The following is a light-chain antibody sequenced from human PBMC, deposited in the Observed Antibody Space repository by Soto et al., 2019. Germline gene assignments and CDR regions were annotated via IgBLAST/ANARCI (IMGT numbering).Light chain of an antibody. V-gene: IGLV2-11*01. CDR2: DVT. CDR3: CSYAGTYIGYV. J-gene: IGLJ1*01. Sequence: QSALTQPRSVSGSPGQSVTISCTVTSSDVGGYNYVSWDQQYPGKAPKLMSYDVTKRPSGVPDRFSGSKSGNTASLSISGIQAEDEADYYCCSYAGTYIGYVFGSETKLTVL. CDR1: SSDVGGYNY.